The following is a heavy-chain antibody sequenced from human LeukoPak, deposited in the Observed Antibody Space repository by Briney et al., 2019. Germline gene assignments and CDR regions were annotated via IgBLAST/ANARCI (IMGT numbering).Heavy chain of an antibody. J-gene: IGHJ4*02. V-gene: IGHV3-30*03. CDR3: ATVAGDCSGGRCYLLRFDY. CDR1: GFAFSTYG. Sequence: PGGSLRLSCAASGFAFSTYGMHWVRQAPGKGLKWVAVISDDGNNKYYVDPVKGRFTISRDNAKNSLYLQMNSLRGDDTAVYYCATVAGDCSGGRCYLLRFDYWGQGTLVTVSS. D-gene: IGHD2-15*01. CDR2: ISDDGNNK.